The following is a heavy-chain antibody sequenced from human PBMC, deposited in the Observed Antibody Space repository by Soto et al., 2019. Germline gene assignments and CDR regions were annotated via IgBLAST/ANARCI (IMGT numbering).Heavy chain of an antibody. V-gene: IGHV4-30-2*01. Sequence: PSETLSLTCIVSGASISTGGYSWSWIRQPPGKGPEWIGYIYESGRTYYKPSLKSRASISMDNSRNQFSVRLTSVTAADTAVYFCARGDRYSGSFSDYFDPWGQGTLVTVSS. J-gene: IGHJ5*02. CDR3: ARGDRYSGSFSDYFDP. D-gene: IGHD1-26*01. CDR1: GASISTGGYS. CDR2: IYESGRT.